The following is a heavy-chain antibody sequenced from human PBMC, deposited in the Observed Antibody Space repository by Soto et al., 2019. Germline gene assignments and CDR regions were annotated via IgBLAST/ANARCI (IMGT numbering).Heavy chain of an antibody. CDR1: KDTFNRDA. V-gene: IGHV1-69*01. Sequence: QEQLVQSGAEVKKPGSSVRVSCKASKDTFNRDAITWVRQVPGPGLDRMGGIISMFGTADYAQKFQGRVKITADESTGTAYMELSSLRSEDTAVYYSARRAAVTVTNLWFDPWGQGPLVSVSS. CDR2: IISMFGTA. J-gene: IGHJ5*02. D-gene: IGHD3-3*01. CDR3: ARRAAVTVTNLWFDP.